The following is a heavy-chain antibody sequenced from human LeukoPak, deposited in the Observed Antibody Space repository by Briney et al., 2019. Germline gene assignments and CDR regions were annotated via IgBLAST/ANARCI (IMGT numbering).Heavy chain of an antibody. CDR1: GFTVSSNY. D-gene: IGHD6-13*01. CDR3: ARENPPGIAAAGTLDY. CDR2: IYSGGST. V-gene: IGHV3-66*01. Sequence: GGSLRLSCAASGFTVSSNYMSWVRQAPGKGLEWVSVIYSGGSTYYADSVKGRFTISRDNSKNTLYLQMNSLRAEDTAVYYCARENPPGIAAAGTLDYWGQGTLVTVPS. J-gene: IGHJ4*02.